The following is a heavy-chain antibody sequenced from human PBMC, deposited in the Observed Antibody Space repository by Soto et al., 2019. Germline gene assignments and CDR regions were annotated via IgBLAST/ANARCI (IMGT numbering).Heavy chain of an antibody. CDR2: ISYSGST. CDR3: ARAGYSYGPKPLLY. J-gene: IGHJ4*02. V-gene: IGHV4-31*03. CDR1: GGSISSGGYY. Sequence: QVQLQESGPGLVKPSQTLSLTCTVSGGSISSGGYYWSWIRQHPGKDLEWIGYISYSGSTYYNPSLKSRVTITVDTSKHQFSPKLSSVTAADTAVYYCARAGYSYGPKPLLYWGQGTLVTVSS. D-gene: IGHD5-18*01.